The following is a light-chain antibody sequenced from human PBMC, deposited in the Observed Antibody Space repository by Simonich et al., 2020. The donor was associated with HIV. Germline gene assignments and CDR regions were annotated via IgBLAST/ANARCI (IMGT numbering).Light chain of an antibody. CDR3: CSYAGSSSWV. CDR2: EGS. CDR1: SSDVGNYNL. V-gene: IGLV2-23*01. Sequence: QSALTQPASVSGSPGQSITISCTGTSSDVGNYNLVSWYQQHPGKAPKLMIYEGSQLPSGVSNRFSGSKSGNTASLTISGLQAEDEADYYCCSYAGSSSWVFGGGTKLTVL. J-gene: IGLJ3*02.